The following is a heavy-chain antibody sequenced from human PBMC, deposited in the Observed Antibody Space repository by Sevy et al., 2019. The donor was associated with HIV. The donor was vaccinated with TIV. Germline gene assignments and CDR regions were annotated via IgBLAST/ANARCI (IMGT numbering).Heavy chain of an antibody. CDR2: INSDGSST. J-gene: IGHJ6*02. D-gene: IGHD5-12*01. Sequence: GGSLRLSCAASGFTFSSYGMHWVRQAPGKGLVWVSRINSDGSSTSYADSVKGRFTISRDNAKNTLYLQMNSLRAEDTAVYYCARQLRWLQFDYYGMDVWGQGTTVTVSS. CDR1: GFTFSSYG. CDR3: ARQLRWLQFDYYGMDV. V-gene: IGHV3-74*01.